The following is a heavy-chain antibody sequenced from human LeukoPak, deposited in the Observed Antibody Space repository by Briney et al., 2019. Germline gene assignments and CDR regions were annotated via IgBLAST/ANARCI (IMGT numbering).Heavy chain of an antibody. V-gene: IGHV3-23*01. Sequence: GGSLRLSCEASGFPFSAYALNWVRQSPGNGLDWVASISGSGYTYYTDSVKGRFTNSRDNAKNTLFLHLSHLRSEDTALYYCAKWAGEVTYSSNYYGPLDHWGQGTLVTVSS. J-gene: IGHJ4*02. D-gene: IGHD2-2*01. CDR3: AKWAGEVTYSSNYYGPLDH. CDR1: GFPFSAYA. CDR2: ISGSGYT.